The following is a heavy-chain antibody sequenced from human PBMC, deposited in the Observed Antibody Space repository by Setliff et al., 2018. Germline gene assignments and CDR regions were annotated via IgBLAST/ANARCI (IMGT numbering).Heavy chain of an antibody. D-gene: IGHD2-2*01. CDR2: IYYSGST. V-gene: IGHV4-59*12. Sequence: SETLSLTCTVSGGSISTYYWSWIRQPPGKGLEWIGYIYYSGSTNYNPSLKSRVTISVDTSKNRFSLKLISVTAADAAVYYCARGYCSSAACFFAGWFDPWGQGTLVTVSS. CDR1: GGSISTYY. CDR3: ARGYCSSAACFFAGWFDP. J-gene: IGHJ5*02.